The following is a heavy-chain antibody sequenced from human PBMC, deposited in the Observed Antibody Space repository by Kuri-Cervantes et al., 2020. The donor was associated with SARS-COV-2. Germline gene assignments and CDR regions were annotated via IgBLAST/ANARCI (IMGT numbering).Heavy chain of an antibody. CDR2: INHSGST. J-gene: IGHJ6*03. CDR3: ATRSYYYYYMDV. V-gene: IGHV4-34*01. CDR1: GGSFSGYY. Sequence: GSLRLSCAVYGGSFSGYYWSWIRQPPGKGLEWIGEINHSGSTNYNPSLKSRVTISVDTSKNQFSLKLSSVTAADTAVYYCATRSYYYYYMDVWGKGTTVTV.